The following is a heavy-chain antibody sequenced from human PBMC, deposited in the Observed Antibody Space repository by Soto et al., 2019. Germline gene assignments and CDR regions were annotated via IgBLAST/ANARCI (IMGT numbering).Heavy chain of an antibody. Sequence: SETLSLTCAVSGGSISSSNWWSWVRQPPGKGLEWIGEIYHSGSTNYNPSLKSRVTISVDKSKNQFSLKLSSVTAADTAVYYCARSPHTVTIGMDVWGQGTTVTVSS. D-gene: IGHD4-17*01. CDR1: GGSISSSNW. CDR2: IYHSGST. V-gene: IGHV4-4*02. CDR3: ARSPHTVTIGMDV. J-gene: IGHJ6*02.